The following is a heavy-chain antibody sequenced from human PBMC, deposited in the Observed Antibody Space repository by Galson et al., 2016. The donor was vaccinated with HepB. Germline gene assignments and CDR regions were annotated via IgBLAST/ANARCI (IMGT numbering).Heavy chain of an antibody. V-gene: IGHV2-5*02. D-gene: IGHD3-10*01. CDR3: ARLTMIRGVMWDY. CDR2: IYWDDDK. CDR1: GFSLSTGGLG. Sequence: PALVKPTQTLTLTCTFPGFSLSTGGLGVGWIRQPPGKALEWLALIYWDDDKRYSPSLKNRITITKDTSRNQVVLTMTNVDPVDTATYYCARLTMIRGVMWDYWGQGTLVTVSS. J-gene: IGHJ4*02.